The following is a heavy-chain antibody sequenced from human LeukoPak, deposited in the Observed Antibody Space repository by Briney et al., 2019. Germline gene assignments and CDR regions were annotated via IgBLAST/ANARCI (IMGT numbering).Heavy chain of an antibody. CDR3: AKAPPGAEMAFDI. V-gene: IGHV3-9*03. CDR1: GVTFDDYA. J-gene: IGHJ3*02. CDR2: ISGKNGRI. D-gene: IGHD5-24*01. Sequence: GGSLRLSCAASGVTFDDYAMHWVRQGPGKGVEGVSGISGKNGRIDYAESVKGRFTISRDKAKNSLYLQMNSLRAEDMALYYCAKAPPGAEMAFDIWGQGTMVAVSS.